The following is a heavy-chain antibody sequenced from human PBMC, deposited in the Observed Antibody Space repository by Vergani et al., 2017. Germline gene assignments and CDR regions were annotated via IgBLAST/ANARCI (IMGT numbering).Heavy chain of an antibody. J-gene: IGHJ4*02. CDR3: ARHGADFWSGYYTPQPFDY. CDR1: GGSISSSSYY. V-gene: IGHV4-39*01. D-gene: IGHD3-3*01. CDR2: IYYSGST. Sequence: QLQLQESGPGLVKPSETLSLTCTVSGGSISSSSYYWGWIRQPPGKGLEWIGSIYYSGSTYYNPSLKSRVTISVDTSKNQFSLKLSSVTAADTAVYYCARHGADFWSGYYTPQPFDYWGQGTLVTGSS.